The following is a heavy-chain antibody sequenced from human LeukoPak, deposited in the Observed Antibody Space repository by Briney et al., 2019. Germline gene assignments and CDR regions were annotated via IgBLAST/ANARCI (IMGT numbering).Heavy chain of an antibody. J-gene: IGHJ6*03. CDR3: AREQKSGYMDV. CDR2: IYYSGST. V-gene: IGHV4-30-4*08. Sequence: SETLSLTCTVSGGSISSGDYYWSWIRQPPGKGLEWIGYIYYSGSTYYNPSLKSRVTISVDTPKNQFSLKLSSVTAADTAVYYCAREQKSGYMDVWGKGTTVTVSS. CDR1: GGSISSGDYY.